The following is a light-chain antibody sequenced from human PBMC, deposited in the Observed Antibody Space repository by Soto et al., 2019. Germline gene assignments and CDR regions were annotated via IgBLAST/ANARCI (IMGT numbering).Light chain of an antibody. V-gene: IGLV2-14*01. Sequence: QSALTPPASVSGSPGQSITIACTGTNRDVGSYNLVSWYQQRPGEAPKLIISEVRNRPSGISYRFTGSKSGNTASLTISWLQAEDEADYYCSSYTTSSTLVFGGGTTLTVL. CDR2: EVR. CDR3: SSYTTSSTLV. J-gene: IGLJ3*02. CDR1: NRDVGSYNL.